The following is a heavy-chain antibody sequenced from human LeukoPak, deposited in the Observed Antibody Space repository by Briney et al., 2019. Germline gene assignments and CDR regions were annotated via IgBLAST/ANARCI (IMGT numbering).Heavy chain of an antibody. V-gene: IGHV4-61*08. D-gene: IGHD3-10*01. CDR2: IYYSGNT. CDR3: ARAGHYMIRGLAPFDL. CDR1: GGSISSGGYY. Sequence: PSETLSLTCTVSGGSISSGGYYWSWIRQPPGKGLEWIGYIYYSGNTNYNPSLKTRVSISVDTSMIQFSLTLTSVTAADTAVYYCARAGHYMIRGLAPFDLWGRGTLVTVSS. J-gene: IGHJ2*01.